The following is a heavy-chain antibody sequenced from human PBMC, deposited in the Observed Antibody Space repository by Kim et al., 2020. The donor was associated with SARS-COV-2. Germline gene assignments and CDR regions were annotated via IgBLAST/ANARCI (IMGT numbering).Heavy chain of an antibody. CDR3: ARDNWVAVAGYGMDV. D-gene: IGHD6-19*01. J-gene: IGHJ6*02. V-gene: IGHV1-69*04. Sequence: QKFQGRVTITADKSTSTAYMELSSLRSEDTAVYYCARDNWVAVAGYGMDVWGQGTTVTVSS.